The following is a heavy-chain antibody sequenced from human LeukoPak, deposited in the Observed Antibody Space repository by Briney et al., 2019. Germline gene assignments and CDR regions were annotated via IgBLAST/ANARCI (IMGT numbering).Heavy chain of an antibody. CDR1: GGSFSGYY. CDR2: INHSGST. J-gene: IGHJ4*02. CDR3: AKHEYGDLKDFDY. Sequence: SETLSLTCAVYGGSFSGYYWSWIRQPPGKGLEWIGEINHSGSTSYNPSLKSRVTISVDTSKNQFSLKLNSVTAADTAVYYCAKHEYGDLKDFDYWGQGTLVTVSS. D-gene: IGHD4-17*01. V-gene: IGHV4-34*01.